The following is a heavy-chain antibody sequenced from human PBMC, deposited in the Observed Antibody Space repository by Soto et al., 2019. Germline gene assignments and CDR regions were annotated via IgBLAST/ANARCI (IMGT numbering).Heavy chain of an antibody. CDR1: VGSISIGAYY. V-gene: IGHV4-31*03. D-gene: IGHD2-2*03. Sequence: SETLSLTCTVSVGSISIGAYYWSWIRQHPGKGLEWIGYIYYSGSTYYNPSLKSRVTISVDTSKNQFSLKLSSVTAADTAVYYCARSEGMDSLWYFDLWGRGTMVTVSS. CDR2: IYYSGST. J-gene: IGHJ2*01. CDR3: ARSEGMDSLWYFDL.